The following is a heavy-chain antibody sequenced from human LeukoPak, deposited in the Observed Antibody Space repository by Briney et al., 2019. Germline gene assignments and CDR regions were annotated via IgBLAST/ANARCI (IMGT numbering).Heavy chain of an antibody. CDR1: GFTFSSYE. CDR3: ASTLVATSDTDY. V-gene: IGHV3-21*01. J-gene: IGHJ4*02. CDR2: ISSSSSHI. D-gene: IGHD5-12*01. Sequence: GGSLRLSCAASGFTFSSYEMNWVRQAPGKGLEWVSSISSSSSHIYYPDSVKGRFTISRDNAKNSLYLQMNSLRAEDTAVYYCASTLVATSDTDYWGQGTLVTVSS.